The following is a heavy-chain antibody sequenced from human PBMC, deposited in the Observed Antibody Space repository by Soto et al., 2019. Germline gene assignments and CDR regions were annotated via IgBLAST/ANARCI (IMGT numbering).Heavy chain of an antibody. D-gene: IGHD3-10*01. Sequence: QITLKESGPTLVKPTQTLTLTCTFSGFSLNTTGVGVGWIRQPPGKALEWLALIYWDDDKRYSPSLKSRLTITKDTSKNQVVLTMTNMDPVDTATYYCARGSGPADYWGQGTLVTVSS. CDR1: GFSLNTTGVG. J-gene: IGHJ4*02. CDR3: ARGSGPADY. CDR2: IYWDDDK. V-gene: IGHV2-5*02.